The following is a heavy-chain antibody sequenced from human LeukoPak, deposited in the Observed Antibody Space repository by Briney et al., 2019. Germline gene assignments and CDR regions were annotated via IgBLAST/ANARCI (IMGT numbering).Heavy chain of an antibody. J-gene: IGHJ4*02. CDR1: GYTFTSYG. D-gene: IGHD5-12*01. CDR2: ISVYNGNT. Sequence: ASVTVSCTASGYTFTSYGISWVRQAPGQGLEWMGWISVYNGNTNYAQKLQGRVTMTTDTSTSTAYMELRSLRSDDTAVYYCARDLHSGYGQDNWGQGTLVTVAS. V-gene: IGHV1-18*01. CDR3: ARDLHSGYGQDN.